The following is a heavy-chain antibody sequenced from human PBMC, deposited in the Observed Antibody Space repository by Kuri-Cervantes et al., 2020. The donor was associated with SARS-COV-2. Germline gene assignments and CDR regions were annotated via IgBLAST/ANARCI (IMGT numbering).Heavy chain of an antibody. J-gene: IGHJ4*02. CDR1: GYTLTELS. CDR2: FDPEDGET. V-gene: IGHV1-24*01. Sequence: ASVKVSCKVSGYTLTELSMHWVRQAPGKGLEWMGGFDPEDGETIYAQKFQGRVTMTEDTSTDTAYMELSSLRPEDTAVYYCATDFGYSSSSHADYWGQGTLVTVSS. CDR3: ATDFGYSSSSHADY. D-gene: IGHD6-6*01.